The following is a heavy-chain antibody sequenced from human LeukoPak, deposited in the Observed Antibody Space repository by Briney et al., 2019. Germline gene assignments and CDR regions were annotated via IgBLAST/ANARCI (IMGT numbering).Heavy chain of an antibody. CDR1: GFTLSNAW. D-gene: IGHD3-3*01. J-gene: IGHJ6*04. CDR2: INTKVDGGTT. CDR3: TRDDFWSANHVAV. Sequence: SGGSLRLSCAASGFTLSNAWMSWVRQAPGKGREWFGRINTKVDGGTTEYAAPGKGGFLIPSDDSKNTLYLQRNSLKAEASAVYYCTRDDFWSANHVAVSGKGTTVAVIS. V-gene: IGHV3-15*01.